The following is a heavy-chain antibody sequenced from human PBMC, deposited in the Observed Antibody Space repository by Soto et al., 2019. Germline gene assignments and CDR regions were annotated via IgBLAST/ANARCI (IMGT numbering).Heavy chain of an antibody. D-gene: IGHD3-10*01. Sequence: QVQLVESGGGVVQPGRSLRLSCAASGFTFSSYGMHWVRQAPGKGLEWVAVISYDGSNKYYADSVKGRFTISRDNSKNTLYLQMNSLRAEDTAVYYCAKEKGRFLWFGELPTPFAYWGQGTLVTVSS. CDR1: GFTFSSYG. V-gene: IGHV3-30*18. CDR3: AKEKGRFLWFGELPTPFAY. J-gene: IGHJ4*02. CDR2: ISYDGSNK.